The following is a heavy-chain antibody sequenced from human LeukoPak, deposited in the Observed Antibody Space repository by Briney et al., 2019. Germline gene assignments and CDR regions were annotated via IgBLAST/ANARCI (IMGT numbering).Heavy chain of an antibody. V-gene: IGHV3-74*01. CDR2: IKYDASST. Sequence: GGSLRLSCAASGFTFSSHWMHWVRQAPGKGLVWVSRIKYDASSTSYADSVKGRFTISRDNAKNTLYLQMNSLRAEDTAVYYCARGATYAYYQDYWGQGTLVTVSS. D-gene: IGHD1-26*01. CDR3: ARGATYAYYQDY. CDR1: GFTFSSHW. J-gene: IGHJ4*02.